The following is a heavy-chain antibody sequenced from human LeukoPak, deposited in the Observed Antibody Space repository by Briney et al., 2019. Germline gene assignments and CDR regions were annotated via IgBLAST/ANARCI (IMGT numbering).Heavy chain of an antibody. J-gene: IGHJ4*02. D-gene: IGHD5-18*01. V-gene: IGHV3-66*01. CDR3: ARYSYGSYFDY. CDR1: GFTVSSNY. CDR2: IYSGGST. Sequence: GGSLRLSCAASGFTVSSNYMSWVRQAPGKGLEWVSVIYSGGSTYYADSVKGRFTISRDNSKNTLYLQMNSLRAEDTAVYYCARYSYGSYFDYCGQGTLVTVSS.